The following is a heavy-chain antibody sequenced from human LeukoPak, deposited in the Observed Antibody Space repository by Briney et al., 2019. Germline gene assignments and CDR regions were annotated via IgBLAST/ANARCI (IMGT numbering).Heavy chain of an antibody. CDR2: INPNSGGT. Sequence: GASVKVSCKASGYTFTGYYMHWVRQAPGQGLEWMGWINPNSGGTNYAQKFQGRVTMTRDTSISTAYMELSRPRSDDTAVYYCASYSGSYSYWYFDLWGRGTLVTVSS. CDR1: GYTFTGYY. D-gene: IGHD1-26*01. V-gene: IGHV1-2*02. CDR3: ASYSGSYSYWYFDL. J-gene: IGHJ2*01.